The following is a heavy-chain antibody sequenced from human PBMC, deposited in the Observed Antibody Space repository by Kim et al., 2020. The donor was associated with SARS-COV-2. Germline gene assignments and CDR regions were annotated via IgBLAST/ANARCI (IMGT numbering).Heavy chain of an antibody. D-gene: IGHD3-10*01. CDR3: ATMRSSGSYDHWFDP. CDR2: FDPEDGET. CDR1: GYTLTELS. Sequence: ASVKVSCKVSGYTLTELSMHWVRQAPGKGLEWMGGFDPEDGETIYAQKFQGRVTMTEDTSTDTAYMELSSLRSEDTAVYYCATMRSSGSYDHWFDPWGQGTLVTVSS. V-gene: IGHV1-24*01. J-gene: IGHJ5*02.